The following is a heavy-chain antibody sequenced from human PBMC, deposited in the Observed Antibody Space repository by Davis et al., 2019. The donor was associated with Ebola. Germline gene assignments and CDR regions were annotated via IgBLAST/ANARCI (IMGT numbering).Heavy chain of an antibody. CDR3: ARDVGPTGDGHFDL. CDR1: GFIFSDYS. V-gene: IGHV3-33*01. Sequence: GESLKISCATSGFIFSDYSMNWVRQAPGKGLEWVALIFFDGSNEEYSDSVRGRFTVSRDNSNNRVYLQMNNLRDEDTAMYYCARDVGPTGDGHFDLWGRGTLVTVSS. J-gene: IGHJ2*01. D-gene: IGHD7-27*01. CDR2: IFFDGSNE.